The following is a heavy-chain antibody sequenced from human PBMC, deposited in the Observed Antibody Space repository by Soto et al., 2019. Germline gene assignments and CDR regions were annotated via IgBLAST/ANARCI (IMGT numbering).Heavy chain of an antibody. J-gene: IGHJ6*02. CDR2: MNPNSGNT. V-gene: IGHV1-8*01. CDR3: ARGGLAVAGLNYYYGMDV. D-gene: IGHD6-19*01. CDR1: GYTFTSYD. Sequence: QVQLVQSGAEVKKPGASVKVSCKASGYTFTSYDINWVRQATGQGLEWMGWMNPNSGNTGYAPKFQGRVTMTRNTSISTAYMELSSLRSEDTAVYYCARGGLAVAGLNYYYGMDVWGQGTTVTVSS.